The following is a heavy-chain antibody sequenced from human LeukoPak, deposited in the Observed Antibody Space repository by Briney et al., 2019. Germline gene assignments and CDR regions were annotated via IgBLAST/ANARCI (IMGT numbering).Heavy chain of an antibody. V-gene: IGHV3-48*02. J-gene: IGHJ4*02. D-gene: IGHD4-17*01. Sequence: PGGSLRLSCAASGFTFSSYDMNWVRQAPGKGLEWVSYISTISSTKYYADSVKGRFTISRDNAKNSLYLQMNSLRDEDTAVYYCARGKIGYYYGGYDGYWGQGTLVTVSS. CDR3: ARGKIGYYYGGYDGY. CDR2: ISTISSTK. CDR1: GFTFSSYD.